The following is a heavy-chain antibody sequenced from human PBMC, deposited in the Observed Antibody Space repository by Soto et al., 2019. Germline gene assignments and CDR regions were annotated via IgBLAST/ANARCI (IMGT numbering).Heavy chain of an antibody. J-gene: IGHJ6*02. CDR2: IIPIFGTA. V-gene: IGHV1-69*13. Sequence: ASVKVSCKASGGTFSSYAISWVRQAPGQGLEWMGGIIPIFGTANYAQKFQGRVTITADESTSTAYMELSSLRSEDTAVYYCRRQDYYYYGMDVWGQGTTVTVSS. CDR3: RRQDYYYYGMDV. CDR1: GGTFSSYA.